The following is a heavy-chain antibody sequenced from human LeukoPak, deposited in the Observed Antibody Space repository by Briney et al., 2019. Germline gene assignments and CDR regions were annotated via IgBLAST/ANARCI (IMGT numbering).Heavy chain of an antibody. Sequence: ASVKVSCKASGYTFTGYYMHWVRQAPGQGLEWMGWINPNSGGTNYAQKFQGRVTMTRDTSISTAYMELSRLRSDDTAVYYRARDGYTFGGVKTRFDYWGQGTLVTVSS. V-gene: IGHV1-2*02. CDR3: ARDGYTFGGVKTRFDY. CDR1: GYTFTGYY. J-gene: IGHJ4*01. CDR2: INPNSGGT. D-gene: IGHD3-16*01.